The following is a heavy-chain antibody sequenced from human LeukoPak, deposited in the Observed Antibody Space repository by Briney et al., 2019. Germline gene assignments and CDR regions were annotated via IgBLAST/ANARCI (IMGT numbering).Heavy chain of an antibody. V-gene: IGHV3-23*01. CDR3: AKMRGQYYHSYYMDA. Sequence: GGSMTLACAASGSIFSSYAMSWVRQAPGKGLEWVSYGGSVGSTYYADSVKGRFTVSRDNSKSTLYLQMNSPTAEDTAVYYCAKMRGQYYHSYYMDAWGKGTTVTVSS. CDR1: GSIFSSYA. CDR2: GGSVGST. J-gene: IGHJ6*03.